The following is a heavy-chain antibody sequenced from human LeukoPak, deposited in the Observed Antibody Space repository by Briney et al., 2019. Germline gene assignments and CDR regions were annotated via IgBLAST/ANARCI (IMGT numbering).Heavy chain of an antibody. CDR2: ISSGGGDYT. D-gene: IGHD6-13*01. CDR3: GAHFDYTSSALDH. Sequence: PAGGSLRLSCAASGFTFSSHAMTWVRQAPGKGLECVASISSGGGDYTYYADSVKGRFMISRDTSESTLYLEMKSLRAEDTAVYYCGAHFDYTSSALDHWGQGTLVTVSS. J-gene: IGHJ4*02. CDR1: GFTFSSHA. V-gene: IGHV3-23*01.